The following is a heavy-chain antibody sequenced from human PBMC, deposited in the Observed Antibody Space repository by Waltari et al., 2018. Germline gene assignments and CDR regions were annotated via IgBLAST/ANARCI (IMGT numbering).Heavy chain of an antibody. Sequence: QVQLVESGGGVVQPGMSLRLSCAASGFSLGSFGMHWVRQAPCQGLGWVDLIFFGGGATFYADSVRCRFTISRDNSKNTLYLDINSLRLDDTAIYYCAKDAFGNTYLDHWGQGTLVTVSS. CDR2: IFFGGGAT. D-gene: IGHD3-10*01. V-gene: IGHV3-30*19. CDR1: GFSLGSFG. J-gene: IGHJ4*02. CDR3: AKDAFGNTYLDH.